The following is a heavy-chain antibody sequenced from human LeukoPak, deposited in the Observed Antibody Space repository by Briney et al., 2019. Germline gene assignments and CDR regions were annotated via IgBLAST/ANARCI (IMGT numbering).Heavy chain of an antibody. CDR2: ISACNGNK. Sequence: ASVMVSCKASGYTFTSYGISWVRQAPAQGVEWMGWISACNGNKNYSQKLQGRVSMTTDTSASTAYMELRSLRSYDTAVYYCARQVYDFWCGYYNLYFDYWGQGTLVTVSS. CDR1: GYTFTSYG. D-gene: IGHD3-3*01. V-gene: IGHV1-18*01. J-gene: IGHJ4*02. CDR3: ARQVYDFWCGYYNLYFDY.